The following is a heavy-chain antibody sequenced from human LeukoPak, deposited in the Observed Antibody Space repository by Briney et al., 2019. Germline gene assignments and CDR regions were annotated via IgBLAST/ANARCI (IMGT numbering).Heavy chain of an antibody. D-gene: IGHD4-17*01. J-gene: IGHJ4*02. CDR3: ARDYGAGDYAY. Sequence: GGSLRLSCAASGFTFSSYSMNWVRQAPGKGLEWVSSITSSSSYIYYADSVKGRFTISRDNAKNSLYLQMNSLRADDTAVYYCARDYGAGDYAYWGQGALVTVSS. CDR2: ITSSSSYI. CDR1: GFTFSSYS. V-gene: IGHV3-21*01.